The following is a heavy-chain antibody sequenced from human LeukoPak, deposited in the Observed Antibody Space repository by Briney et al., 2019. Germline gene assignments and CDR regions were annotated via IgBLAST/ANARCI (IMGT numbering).Heavy chain of an antibody. CDR2: INTETGNP. J-gene: IGHJ4*02. V-gene: IGHV7-4-1*02. D-gene: IGHD2-2*01. CDR1: GYILSEFS. Sequence: ASVKVSCKVSGYILSEFSMHWVRQAPGKGLEWMGWINTETGNPTYAQGFTGRIVFSLDTSVSTAYLQISSLKAEDAAVYYCAKQGPGYCGSTRCYGVGHWGQGTLVTVSS. CDR3: AKQGPGYCGSTRCYGVGH.